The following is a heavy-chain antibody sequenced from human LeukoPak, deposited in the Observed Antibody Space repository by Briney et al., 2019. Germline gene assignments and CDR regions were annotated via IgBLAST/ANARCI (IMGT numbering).Heavy chain of an antibody. D-gene: IGHD1-1*01. Sequence: ASVKVSCKASGYTFTSYGISWLRQAPGQGLEWMGWISAYNGNTNYARKLQGRVTMTTDTSTSTAYMELRSLRSDDTAVYYCARVASAWNRRATVDYWGQGTLVTVSS. CDR1: GYTFTSYG. CDR2: ISAYNGNT. V-gene: IGHV1-18*01. J-gene: IGHJ4*02. CDR3: ARVASAWNRRATVDY.